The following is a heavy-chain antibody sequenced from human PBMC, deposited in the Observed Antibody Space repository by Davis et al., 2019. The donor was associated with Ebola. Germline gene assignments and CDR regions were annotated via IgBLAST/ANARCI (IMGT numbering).Heavy chain of an antibody. J-gene: IGHJ6*02. CDR3: AREDRIAVAGTLFGGYYYYGMDV. CDR2: IKQDGSEK. V-gene: IGHV3-7*03. D-gene: IGHD6-19*01. Sequence: GESLKISCAASGFTFSSYWMSWVRQAPGKGLEWVANIKQDGSEKYYVDSVKGRFTISRDHAKNSLYLQMNSLRAEDTAVYYCAREDRIAVAGTLFGGYYYYGMDVWGQGTTVTVSS. CDR1: GFTFSSYW.